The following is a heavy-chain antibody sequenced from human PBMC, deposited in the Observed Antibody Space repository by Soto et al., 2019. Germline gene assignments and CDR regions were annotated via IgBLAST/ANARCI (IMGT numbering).Heavy chain of an antibody. CDR1: GGSISSGGYS. CDR3: ARAIGWFGELLGGYYFEY. J-gene: IGHJ4*02. D-gene: IGHD3-10*01. CDR2: IYHSGST. V-gene: IGHV4-30-2*01. Sequence: QLQLQESGSGLVKPSQTLSLTCAVSGGSISSGGYSWSWIRQPPGKGLEWIGYIYHSGSTYYNPSLKRRVTISVDRSKNQFSLKLCSVTAADTAVYYCARAIGWFGELLGGYYFEYWGQGTLVTVSS.